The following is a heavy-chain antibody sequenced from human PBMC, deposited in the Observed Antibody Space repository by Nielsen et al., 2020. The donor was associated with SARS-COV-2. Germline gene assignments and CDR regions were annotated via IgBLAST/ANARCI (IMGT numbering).Heavy chain of an antibody. V-gene: IGHV3-30-3*01. J-gene: IGHJ6*02. CDR2: IAHDGSRR. CDR3: TKGQFPRIQVYYGMDV. D-gene: IGHD5-18*01. Sequence: GESLKISCADSGFNFNNYAMHWVRQAPGKGLEWVALIAHDGSRRNYADSVKGRFTISRDSSTNTLYLQMDGLRAEDTALYYCTKGQFPRIQVYYGMDVWGQGTTVTVSS. CDR1: GFNFNNYA.